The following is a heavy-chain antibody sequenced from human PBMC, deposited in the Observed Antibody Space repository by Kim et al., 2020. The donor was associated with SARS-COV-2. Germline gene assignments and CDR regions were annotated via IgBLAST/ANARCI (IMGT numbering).Heavy chain of an antibody. V-gene: IGHV7-4-1*02. J-gene: IGHJ6*02. CDR1: GYTFTSYA. D-gene: IGHD6-13*01. CDR3: ARTGEYSSSWPLYYYYGMDV. Sequence: ASVKVSCKASGYTFTSYAMNWVRQAPGQGLEWMGWINTNTGNPTYAQGFTGRFVFSLDTSVSTAYLQISSLKAEDTAVYYCARTGEYSSSWPLYYYYGMDVWGQGTTVTVSS. CDR2: INTNTGNP.